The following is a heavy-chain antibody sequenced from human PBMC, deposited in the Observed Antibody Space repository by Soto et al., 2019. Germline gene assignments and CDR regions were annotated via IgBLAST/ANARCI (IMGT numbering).Heavy chain of an antibody. V-gene: IGHV5-51*01. CDR1: GYSFTSDW. CDR2: IYPGDSDT. D-gene: IGHD3-3*01. J-gene: IGHJ4*02. CDR3: ARSGHLHY. Sequence: PAASRKISCKDSGYSFTSDWIGWVRQMPGKGLEWMGIIYPGDSDTRYSPSFQGQVTISADKSISTAYLQWSSLKASDTAMYYCARSGHLHYWGQGTLVTAPQ.